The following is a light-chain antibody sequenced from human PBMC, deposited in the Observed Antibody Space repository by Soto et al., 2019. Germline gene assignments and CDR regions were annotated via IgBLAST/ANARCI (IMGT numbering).Light chain of an antibody. V-gene: IGLV2-23*01. Sequence: QSALTQPASVSASPGQSITISCTGTSSDIGTYNLVSWYQYYPGKAPKLMIFEGSQRPSGVPERFSGSKSGNTASLTISGLQADDEADYYCSAYAGDSTVIFGGGTKVTVL. CDR2: EGS. J-gene: IGLJ2*01. CDR3: SAYAGDSTVI. CDR1: SSDIGTYNL.